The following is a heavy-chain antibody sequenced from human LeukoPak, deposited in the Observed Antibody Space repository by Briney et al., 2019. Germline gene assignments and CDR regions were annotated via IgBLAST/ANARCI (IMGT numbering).Heavy chain of an antibody. V-gene: IGHV3-66*02. Sequence: GGYLRLSCAVTGFTVSNNYMSWVRQAPGKGLEWGSTIYISAATYYADSVKGRFTISRDDAKNTLNLQMNSLRIEDTAVYFFAKAPLGGSFSDPWAKGPLVAVSS. CDR2: IYISAAT. D-gene: IGHD2/OR15-2a*01. CDR1: GFTVSNNY. J-gene: IGHJ5*02. CDR3: AKAPLGGSFSDP.